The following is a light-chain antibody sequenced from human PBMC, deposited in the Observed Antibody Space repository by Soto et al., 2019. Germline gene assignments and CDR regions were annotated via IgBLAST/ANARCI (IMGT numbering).Light chain of an antibody. CDR3: QQYRSYWT. CDR1: QSISDW. J-gene: IGKJ1*01. V-gene: IGKV1-5*01. Sequence: DIQMTQSPSTLSASVGDRVTITCRASQSISDWVAWYQQKPGKAPNLLIYDASSLQSGVPSRFSGSGSGTVFTLTSSSLQPDDFAIYFCQQYRSYWTFGQGTKV. CDR2: DAS.